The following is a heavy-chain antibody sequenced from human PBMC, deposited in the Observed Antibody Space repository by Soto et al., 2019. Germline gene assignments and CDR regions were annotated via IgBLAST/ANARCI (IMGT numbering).Heavy chain of an antibody. Sequence: QVQLVQSGAEVKKPGSSVKVSCKASGGTFSSYTISWVRQAPGQGLEWMGRIIPILGIANYAQKFQGRVTITADKSTSTAYRELSSLRSEDTAVYYCAREAGDWVHYGMDVWGQGTTVTVSS. V-gene: IGHV1-69*08. D-gene: IGHD3-10*01. CDR2: IIPILGIA. J-gene: IGHJ6*02. CDR1: GGTFSSYT. CDR3: AREAGDWVHYGMDV.